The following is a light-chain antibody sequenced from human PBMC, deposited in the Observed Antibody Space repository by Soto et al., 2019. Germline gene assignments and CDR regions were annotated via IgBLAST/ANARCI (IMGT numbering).Light chain of an antibody. CDR2: GAS. Sequence: ETVMPQSPDTLSLSPGERATLSCRASQSVSDNLAWYQQRPGQGPRLLIYGASTRATGIPARFSGSGSGTDFTLTISRLEPEDFAVYYCQQYGSSPWTFGQGTKVDIK. CDR3: QQYGSSPWT. J-gene: IGKJ1*01. V-gene: IGKV3-20*01. CDR1: QSVSDN.